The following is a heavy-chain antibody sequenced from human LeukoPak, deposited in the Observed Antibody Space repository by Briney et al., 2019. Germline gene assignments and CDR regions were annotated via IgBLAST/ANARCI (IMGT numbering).Heavy chain of an antibody. D-gene: IGHD3-22*01. Sequence: ASVKVSCKASGYTFTSYDINWVRQAPGQGLEWMGWMNPNSGNTGYAQKFQGRVTMTRNTSISTAYMELSSLRSEDTAVYYCARGGMTYYYDSRGSESDYWGQGTLVTVSS. CDR1: GYTFTSYD. CDR2: MNPNSGNT. CDR3: ARGGMTYYYDSRGSESDY. J-gene: IGHJ4*02. V-gene: IGHV1-8*01.